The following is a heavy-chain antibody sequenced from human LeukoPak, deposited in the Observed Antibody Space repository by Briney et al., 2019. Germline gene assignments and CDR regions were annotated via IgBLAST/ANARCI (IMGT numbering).Heavy chain of an antibody. Sequence: GESLKISCKGSGYSFTSYWIGWVRPMSGKGLDWMGIIYPGDSDTRYSPSFQGQVTTSADKSISTAYLQWSSLKASDTAMYYCAMLTARGDSGSYGEHGGQGTLVTVSP. CDR2: IYPGDSDT. V-gene: IGHV5-51*01. CDR3: AMLTARGDSGSYGEH. CDR1: GYSFTSYW. J-gene: IGHJ1*01. D-gene: IGHD1-26*01.